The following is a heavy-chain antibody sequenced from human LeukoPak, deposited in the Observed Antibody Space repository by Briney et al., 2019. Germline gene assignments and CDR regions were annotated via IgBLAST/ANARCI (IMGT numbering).Heavy chain of an antibody. Sequence: GGSLRLSCAASGFTVSSNYMSWVRQAPGKGLEWVSVIYSGGSTYYADSVKGRFTISRDNSKNTLYLQMNSLRAEDTAVYYCARGQGTAARRGPFFDYWGQGTLVTVSS. CDR2: IYSGGST. CDR1: GFTVSSNY. J-gene: IGHJ4*02. CDR3: ARGQGTAARRGPFFDY. V-gene: IGHV3-53*01. D-gene: IGHD6-6*01.